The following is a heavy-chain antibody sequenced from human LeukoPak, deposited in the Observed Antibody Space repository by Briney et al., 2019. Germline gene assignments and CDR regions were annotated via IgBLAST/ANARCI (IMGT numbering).Heavy chain of an antibody. CDR1: GGSISSSSYY. CDR2: IYHSGST. D-gene: IGHD3-22*01. CDR3: ARAQAYYYDSSGYSNDAFDI. J-gene: IGHJ3*02. Sequence: SETLSLTCTVSGGSISSSSYYWGWVRQPPGKGLEWIGEIYHSGSTNYNPSLKSRVTISVDKSKNQFSLKLSSVTAADTAVHYCARAQAYYYDSSGYSNDAFDIWGQGTMVTVSS. V-gene: IGHV4-39*07.